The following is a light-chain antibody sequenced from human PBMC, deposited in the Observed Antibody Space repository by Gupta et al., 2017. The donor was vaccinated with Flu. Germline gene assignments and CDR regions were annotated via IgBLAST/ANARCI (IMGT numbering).Light chain of an antibody. CDR2: EVS. J-gene: IGLJ1*01. V-gene: IGLV2-14*01. CDR3: SSYTSSRTYV. CDR1: SSDLGSYNY. Sequence: QSALTQPASVSGSPGPSITISCTGTSSDLGSYNYVSWYQQHPGKAPKLMIYEVSNRPSGVFNRFAGSKSGNTASLTISGLQAEDEADYYCSSYTSSRTYVFGTGTKVTVL.